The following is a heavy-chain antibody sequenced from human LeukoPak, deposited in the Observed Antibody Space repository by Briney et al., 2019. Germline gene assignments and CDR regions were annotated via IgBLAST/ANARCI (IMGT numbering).Heavy chain of an antibody. CDR3: TKSLDCSRATCDS. Sequence: GGSLRLSCAASGFIFSNAWMSWVRRAPGKGLEWVGRIRSKTDGRTSDYAAPVKGRFTISRDDSKNTLYLEMRSLNTEDTAVYYCTKSLDCSRATCDSWGQGTLVTVSS. V-gene: IGHV3-15*01. CDR2: IRSKTDGRTS. J-gene: IGHJ5*01. CDR1: GFIFSNAW. D-gene: IGHD2-15*01.